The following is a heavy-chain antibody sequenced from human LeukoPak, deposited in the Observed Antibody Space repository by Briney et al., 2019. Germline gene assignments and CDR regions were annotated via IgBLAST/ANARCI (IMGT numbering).Heavy chain of an antibody. CDR1: GFTFGSYS. V-gene: IGHV3-21*01. D-gene: IGHD3-22*01. CDR3: ARAHYYDSSGYYYDVT. Sequence: GGSLRLSCAASGFTFGSYSMNWVRQAPGKGLEWVSSISSSSSYIYYADSVKGRFTISRDNAKNSLYLQMNSLRAEETAVYYCARAHYYDSSGYYYDVTWGQGTLVTVSS. J-gene: IGHJ5*02. CDR2: ISSSSSYI.